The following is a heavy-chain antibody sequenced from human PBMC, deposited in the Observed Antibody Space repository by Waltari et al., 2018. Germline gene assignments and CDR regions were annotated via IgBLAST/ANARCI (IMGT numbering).Heavy chain of an antibody. CDR3: ARRATMIVVVSGFDP. V-gene: IGHV4-34*01. D-gene: IGHD3-22*01. J-gene: IGHJ5*02. Sequence: QVQLQQWGAGLLKPSETLSLTCAVYGGSFSGYYWSWLRPPPGKGLEWIGEINHSGSTNYNPSLKSRVTISVDTSKNQFSLKLSSVTAADTAVYYCARRATMIVVVSGFDPWGQGTLVTVSS. CDR1: GGSFSGYY. CDR2: INHSGST.